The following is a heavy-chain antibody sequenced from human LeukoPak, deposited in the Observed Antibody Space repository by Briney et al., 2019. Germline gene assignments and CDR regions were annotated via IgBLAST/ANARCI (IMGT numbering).Heavy chain of an antibody. J-gene: IGHJ4*02. D-gene: IGHD1-1*01. V-gene: IGHV3-7*04. CDR1: GFTFSNFW. CDR3: ARGDDFSGDH. CDR2: IHPEGNEK. Sequence: PVGSLRLSCATSGFTFSNFWMSWVRQAPGRGLEWVANIHPEGNEKYHVESVKGRFTISRDNARNLLFLQMNGLRVEDTAVYYCARGDDFSGDHWGQGTLVTVSS.